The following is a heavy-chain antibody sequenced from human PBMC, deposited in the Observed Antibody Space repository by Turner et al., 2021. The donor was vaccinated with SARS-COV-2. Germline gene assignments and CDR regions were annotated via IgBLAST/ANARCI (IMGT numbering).Heavy chain of an antibody. CDR1: GYTFDTYG. D-gene: IGHD3-16*01. J-gene: IGHJ3*01. CDR2: ISGYNGNR. V-gene: IGHV1-18*01. CDR3: ARGSLWFDDLRENAFDV. Sequence: QVQLVQSGAEVKKPGASVKVSCKAVGYTFDTYGVVWVRQAPGQGLEWMGWISGYNGNRNYAQSLQSRVTMATDTSTNTAYMELRSLTSADTGVYFCARGSLWFDDLRENAFDVWGQGTLVTVSS.